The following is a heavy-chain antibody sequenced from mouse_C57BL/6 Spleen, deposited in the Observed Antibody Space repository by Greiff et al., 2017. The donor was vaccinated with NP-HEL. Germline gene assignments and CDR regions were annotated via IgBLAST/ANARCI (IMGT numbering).Heavy chain of an antibody. V-gene: IGHV1-66*01. CDR3: ARGLLAMDY. CDR2: IYPGSGNT. CDR1: GYSFTSYY. D-gene: IGHD2-3*01. Sequence: VQLQESGPELVKPGASVKISCKASGYSFTSYYIHWVKQRPGQGLEWIGWIYPGSGNTKYNEKFKGKATLTADTSSSTAYMQLSSLTSEDSAVYYCARGLLAMDYWGQGTSVTVSS. J-gene: IGHJ4*01.